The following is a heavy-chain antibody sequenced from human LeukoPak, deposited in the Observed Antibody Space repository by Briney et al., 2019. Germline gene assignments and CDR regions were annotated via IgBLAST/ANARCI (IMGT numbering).Heavy chain of an antibody. Sequence: SVKVSCKASGGTFISYAISWVRQAPGQGLEWMGRIIPIFGTANYAQKFQGRVTITTDESTSTACMELSSLRSEDTAVYYCARGGPVGAYFDYWGQGALVTVSS. V-gene: IGHV1-69*05. CDR3: ARGGPVGAYFDY. D-gene: IGHD1-26*01. CDR2: IIPIFGTA. J-gene: IGHJ4*02. CDR1: GGTFISYA.